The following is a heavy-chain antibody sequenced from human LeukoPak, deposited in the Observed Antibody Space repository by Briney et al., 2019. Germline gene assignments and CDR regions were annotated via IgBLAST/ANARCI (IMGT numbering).Heavy chain of an antibody. D-gene: IGHD1-1*01. V-gene: IGHV3-33*01. Sequence: GGSLRLSCAASGFTFSSYGMHWVRQVPGKGLEWVAVIWYDGSNKYYADSVKGRFTISRDNSKNTLYLQMNSLRAEDTAVYYCARDRMETGGYYFDYWGQGTLVTVSS. CDR2: IWYDGSNK. CDR3: ARDRMETGGYYFDY. CDR1: GFTFSSYG. J-gene: IGHJ4*02.